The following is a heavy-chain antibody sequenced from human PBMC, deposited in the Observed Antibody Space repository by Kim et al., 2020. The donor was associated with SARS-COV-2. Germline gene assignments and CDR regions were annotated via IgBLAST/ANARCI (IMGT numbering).Heavy chain of an antibody. CDR3: AIKPGGGYCTNGVCSILAGFDY. V-gene: IGHV1-69*13. CDR2: IIPIFGTA. Sequence: SVKVSCKASGGTFSSYAISWVRQAPGQGLEWMGGIIPIFGTANYAQKFQGRVTITADESTSTAYMELSSLRSEDTAVYYCAIKPGGGYCTNGVCSILAGFDYWGQGTLVTVSS. J-gene: IGHJ4*02. D-gene: IGHD2-8*01. CDR1: GGTFSSYA.